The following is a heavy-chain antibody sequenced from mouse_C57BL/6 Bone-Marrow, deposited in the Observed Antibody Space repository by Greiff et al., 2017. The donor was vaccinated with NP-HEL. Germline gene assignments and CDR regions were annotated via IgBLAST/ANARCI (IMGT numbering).Heavy chain of an antibody. D-gene: IGHD1-1*01. CDR2: IDPEDGDT. CDR3: TLYGSSYPYYFDY. J-gene: IGHJ2*01. CDR1: GFNIKDYY. V-gene: IGHV14-1*01. Sequence: VKLQQSGAELVRPGASVKLSCTASGFNIKDYYMHWVKQRPEQGLEWIGRIDPEDGDTEYAPKFQGKATMTADTSSNTAYLQLSSLTSEDTAVYYCTLYGSSYPYYFDYWGQGTTLTVSS.